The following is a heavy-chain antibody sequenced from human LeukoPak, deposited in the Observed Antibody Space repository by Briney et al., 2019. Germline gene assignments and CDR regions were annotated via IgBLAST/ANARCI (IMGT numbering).Heavy chain of an antibody. CDR1: GGSISSGGYY. CDR3: ARQLASSGWYRAPFDY. D-gene: IGHD6-19*01. V-gene: IGHV4-30-2*02. J-gene: IGHJ4*02. Sequence: PSETLSLTCTVSGGSISSGGYYWSWIRQPPGKGLEWIGYIYHSGSTYYNPFLKSRVTISVDRSKNQFSLKLSSVTAADTAVYYCARQLASSGWYRAPFDYWGQGTLVTVSS. CDR2: IYHSGST.